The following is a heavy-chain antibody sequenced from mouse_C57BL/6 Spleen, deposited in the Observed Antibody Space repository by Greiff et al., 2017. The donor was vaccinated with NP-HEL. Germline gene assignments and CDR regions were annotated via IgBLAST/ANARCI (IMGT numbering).Heavy chain of an antibody. CDR1: GFTFSSYA. CDR2: ISSGGDYI. Sequence: EVKLMESGEGLVKPGGSLKLPCAASGFTFSSYAMSWVRQTPEKRLEWVAYISSGGDYIYYADTVQGRFTISRDNARNTLYLQMSSLKSEDTAMYYCTREGFDYWGQGTTLTVSS. V-gene: IGHV5-9-1*02. CDR3: TREGFDY. J-gene: IGHJ2*01.